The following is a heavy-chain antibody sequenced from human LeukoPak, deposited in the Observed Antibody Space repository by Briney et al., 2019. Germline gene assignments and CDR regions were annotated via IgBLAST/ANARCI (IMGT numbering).Heavy chain of an antibody. V-gene: IGHV1-2*02. D-gene: IGHD5-12*01. Sequence: ASVKVSCKASGYTFTDYYIHWVRQAPGQGLEWVGWINPNSGGTNYAPKFQGRVTVTRITSISTAYMELNSLTSDDTAVYYCASVYSGDDLSQLDYWGQGTLVTVSS. CDR1: GYTFTDYY. CDR3: ASVYSGDDLSQLDY. CDR2: INPNSGGT. J-gene: IGHJ4*02.